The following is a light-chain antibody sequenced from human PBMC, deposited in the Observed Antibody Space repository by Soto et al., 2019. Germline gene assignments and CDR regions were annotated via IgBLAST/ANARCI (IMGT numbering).Light chain of an antibody. CDR1: QSVNSNY. CDR2: GAS. CDR3: QQYGNSPLT. Sequence: EIVLTQSPGTLSLSPGDRATLSCRASQSVNSNYLAWYQRKPGQAPRLLIYGASSRATGIPDRFSGSGSGTDFTLTISRLEPEDFAVYYCQQYGNSPLTFGGGTKVEIK. V-gene: IGKV3-20*01. J-gene: IGKJ4*01.